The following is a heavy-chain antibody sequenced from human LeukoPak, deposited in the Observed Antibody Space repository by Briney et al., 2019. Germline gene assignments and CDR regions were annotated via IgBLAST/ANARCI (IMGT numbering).Heavy chain of an antibody. J-gene: IGHJ4*02. CDR2: VSNSGDYI. D-gene: IGHD3-22*01. CDR1: GFTFSSYG. V-gene: IGHV3-21*06. CDR3: ARDYYYDSSGYYFPFDY. Sequence: GGTLRLSCAASGFTFSSYGMSWVRQAPGKGLEWVSSVSNSGDYIHYADSVKGRFTISRDNSKNSLYLQMNSLRAEDTAVYYCARDYYYDSSGYYFPFDYWGQGTLVTVSS.